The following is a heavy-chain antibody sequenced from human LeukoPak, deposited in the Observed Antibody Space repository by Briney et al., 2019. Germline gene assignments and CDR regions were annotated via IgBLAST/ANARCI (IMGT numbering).Heavy chain of an antibody. J-gene: IGHJ5*02. V-gene: IGHV3-7*01. CDR2: IKQDGSEK. CDR3: ARNSLWFGDQTWFDP. D-gene: IGHD3-10*01. CDR1: GVTFSSDW. Sequence: GGCLRLSCAASGVTFSSDWMSWVRQAPGKGLGWVANIKQDGSEKYYVDSVKGRFTISRDKAKNSLYLQMNSLRAEETAVYYCARNSLWFGDQTWFDPWGQGTLVTVSS.